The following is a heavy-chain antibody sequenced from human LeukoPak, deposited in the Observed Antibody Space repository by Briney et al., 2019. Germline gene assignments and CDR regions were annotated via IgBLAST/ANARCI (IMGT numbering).Heavy chain of an antibody. J-gene: IGHJ3*02. CDR1: GFTFSSYS. Sequence: GGSLRLCCAASGFTFSSYSMNWVRQAPGKGLEWVSYISSSSSTIYYADSVKGRFTISRDNAKNSLYLQMNSLRDEDTAVYYCARDAYYDFWSGYHDAFDIWGQGTMVTVSS. CDR3: ARDAYYDFWSGYHDAFDI. D-gene: IGHD3-3*01. CDR2: ISSSSSTI. V-gene: IGHV3-48*02.